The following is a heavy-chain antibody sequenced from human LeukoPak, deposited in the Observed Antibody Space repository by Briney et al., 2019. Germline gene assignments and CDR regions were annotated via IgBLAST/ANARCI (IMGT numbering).Heavy chain of an antibody. J-gene: IGHJ5*02. V-gene: IGHV3-64*02. D-gene: IGHD6-13*01. CDR1: GFTFSNYV. CDR3: AREWAAAGTRWFDP. Sequence: PGGSLRLSCAASGFTFSNYVMHWVRQAPGRGLEYLSAISTNGDITIYADSVKGRFTISRDNSKNTLYLQTGSLRAEDMAVYYCAREWAAAGTRWFDPWGQGTLVTVSS. CDR2: ISTNGDIT.